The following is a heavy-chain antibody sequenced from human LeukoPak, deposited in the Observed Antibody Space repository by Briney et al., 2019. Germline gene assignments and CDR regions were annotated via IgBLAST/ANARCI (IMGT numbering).Heavy chain of an antibody. CDR1: GFTFSSYG. CDR2: IRYDGSNK. CDR3: AKEGSYCSSTSCYANY. V-gene: IGHV3-30*02. J-gene: IGHJ4*02. Sequence: GGSLRLSCAASGFTFSSYGMHWVRQAPGKGLEWVAFIRYDGSNKYYADSVKGRLTISRDNSKNTLYLQMNSLRAEDTAVYYCAKEGSYCSSTSCYANYWGQGTLVTVSS. D-gene: IGHD2-2*01.